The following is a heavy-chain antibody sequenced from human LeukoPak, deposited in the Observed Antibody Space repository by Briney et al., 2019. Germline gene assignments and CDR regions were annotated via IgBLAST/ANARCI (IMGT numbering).Heavy chain of an antibody. CDR2: ISGSGGST. V-gene: IGHV3-23*01. J-gene: IGHJ4*02. D-gene: IGHD3-9*01. CDR3: AKDLGAHYDILTDSGLDY. Sequence: GGSLRLSCAASGFTFSSYAMSWVRQAPGKGLEWVSAISGSGGSTYYADSVKGRFTISRDNSKNTLYLQMNSLRAEDTAVYYCAKDLGAHYDILTDSGLDYWGQGTLVTVSS. CDR1: GFTFSSYA.